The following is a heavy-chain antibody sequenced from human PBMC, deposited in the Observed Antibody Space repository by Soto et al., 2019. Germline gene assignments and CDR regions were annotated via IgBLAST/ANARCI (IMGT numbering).Heavy chain of an antibody. J-gene: IGHJ4*02. V-gene: IGHV3-23*01. CDR2: ISYGGGTT. CDR3: AKNPGYYYDSTGYHFDY. CDR1: EFTFSNYA. D-gene: IGHD3-22*01. Sequence: GSLRLSCAASEFTFSNYAMSWVRQAPGKGLEWVSAISYGGGTTYYADSVKGRFTISRDNSKNTLYRQMNSLRAEDTAVYYCAKNPGYYYDSTGYHFDYWGQGTLVTVSS.